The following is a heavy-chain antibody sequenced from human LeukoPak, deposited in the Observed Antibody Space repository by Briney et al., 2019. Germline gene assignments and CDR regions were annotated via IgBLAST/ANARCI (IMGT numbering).Heavy chain of an antibody. CDR1: GFTFSSYS. D-gene: IGHD3-22*01. CDR3: ASSRYDSSGYYGIIGY. J-gene: IGHJ4*02. CDR2: ISRSSSYK. Sequence: GGSLRLSCAASGFTFSSYSMNWVRQAPGKGLEWVSSISRSSSYKYYADSVKGRFTISRDNAKNSLYLQMNSLRAEDTAVYYCASSRYDSSGYYGIIGYWGQGTLVTVSS. V-gene: IGHV3-21*01.